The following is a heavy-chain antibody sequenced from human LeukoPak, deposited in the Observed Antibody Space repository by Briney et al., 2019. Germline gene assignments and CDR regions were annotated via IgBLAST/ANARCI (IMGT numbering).Heavy chain of an antibody. CDR1: GFTFSDPW. V-gene: IGHV3-15*01. D-gene: IGHD1-26*01. J-gene: IGHJ4*02. CDR2: IKSKNDGGTT. Sequence: PGGSLRLSCAASGFTFSDPWMSWVRQAPGKGLEWVGRIKSKNDGGTTEYAAPVRGRFTISRDDSENTLSLQMNSLKIEDTAVYYCTKVIRGYSGSIDSWGQGTLVSVPS. CDR3: TKVIRGYSGSIDS.